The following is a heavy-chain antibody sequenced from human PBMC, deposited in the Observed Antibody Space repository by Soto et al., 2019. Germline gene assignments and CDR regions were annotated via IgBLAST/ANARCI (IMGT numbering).Heavy chain of an antibody. CDR2: ISYDGSNK. CDR1: GFTFSSYA. CDR3: ARDLGQLVPYGMDV. Sequence: LRLSCAASGFTFSSYAMHWVRQAPGKGLEWVAVISYDGSNKYYADSVKGRFTISRDNSKNTLYLQMNSLRAEDTAVYYCARDLGQLVPYGMDVWGQGTTVTVSS. D-gene: IGHD6-6*01. V-gene: IGHV3-30-3*01. J-gene: IGHJ6*02.